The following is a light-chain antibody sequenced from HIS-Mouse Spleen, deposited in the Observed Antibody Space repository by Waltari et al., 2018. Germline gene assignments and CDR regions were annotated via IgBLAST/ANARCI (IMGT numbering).Light chain of an antibody. CDR3: YSTDSSGNHRV. J-gene: IGLJ2*01. Sequence: SYELTQPPSVSVSPGQPARITCSGDALPKKYAYWYQHKSGQAPVLVIYEDSKRPSGIPERFSGSSSGTMATLTISGAQVEDEADYYCYSTDSSGNHRVFGGGTKLTVL. CDR1: ALPKKY. V-gene: IGLV3-10*01. CDR2: EDS.